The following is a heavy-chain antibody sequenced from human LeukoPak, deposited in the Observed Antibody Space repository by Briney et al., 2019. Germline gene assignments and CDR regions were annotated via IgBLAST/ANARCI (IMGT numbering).Heavy chain of an antibody. CDR2: IIPIFGTA. CDR1: GGSFSSYA. D-gene: IGHD1-7*01. V-gene: IGHV1-69*05. CDR3: ASHQRITATTYYNYYYMDV. Sequence: GASVKVSCKTSGGSFSSYAISWVRQAPGQGLEWMGGIIPIFGTANYAQKFQGRVTITTDESTSTAYMELSSLRSGDTAVYYCASHQRITATTYYNYYYMDVWGKGTTVTVSS. J-gene: IGHJ6*03.